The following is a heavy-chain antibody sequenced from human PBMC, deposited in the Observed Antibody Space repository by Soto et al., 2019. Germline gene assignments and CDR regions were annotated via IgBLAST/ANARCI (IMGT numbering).Heavy chain of an antibody. V-gene: IGHV3-30-3*01. J-gene: IGHJ6*02. CDR2: ISYDGNNK. Sequence: QVQLVESGGGVVQPGRSLRLSCAASGFSFSSYAMHWVRQAPGKGLEWVTVISYDGNNKYYADSVKGRFTISRDNSKNTLYLQMNSLRDEDTGVYYCAREDVWGQGTTVTVSS. CDR1: GFSFSSYA. CDR3: AREDV.